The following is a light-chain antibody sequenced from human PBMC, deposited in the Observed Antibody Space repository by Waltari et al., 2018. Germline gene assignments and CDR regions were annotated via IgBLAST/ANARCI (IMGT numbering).Light chain of an antibody. J-gene: IGLJ1*01. CDR1: NSDVGAYNY. V-gene: IGLV2-14*01. Sequence: QSTLTQPASVSGSPGQSITISCTGTNSDVGAYNYVSWYQQRSGKAPKLIIYEVTKRPSGSSSRFSGSKYGNTASLTISGLQADDEADYYCSSQSQANSDTPFGTGTKVTVL. CDR3: SSQSQANSDTP. CDR2: EVT.